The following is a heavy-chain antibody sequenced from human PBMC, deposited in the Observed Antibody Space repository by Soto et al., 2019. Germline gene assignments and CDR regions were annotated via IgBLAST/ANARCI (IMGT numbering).Heavy chain of an antibody. D-gene: IGHD3-22*01. CDR2: IYYSGST. Sequence: KLPETLSLTCTVSGGSISSYYWGWIRQPPGKGLEWIGSIYYSGSTYYNPSLKSRVTISVDTSKNQFSLKLSSVTAADTAVYYCGRLYDSSGSVSDDAFDIWGQGTMVNVSS. CDR1: GGSISSYY. J-gene: IGHJ3*02. CDR3: GRLYDSSGSVSDDAFDI. V-gene: IGHV4-39*01.